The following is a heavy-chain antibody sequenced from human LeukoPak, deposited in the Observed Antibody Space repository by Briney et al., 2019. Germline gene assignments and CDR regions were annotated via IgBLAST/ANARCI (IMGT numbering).Heavy chain of an antibody. D-gene: IGHD5-18*01. Sequence: ASVKVSCKASEDTFTSYDINWVRQATGQGLEWMGWMNPNSGNTGYAQKFQGRVTMTRNTSISTAYMELSSLRSEDTAVYYCARGLRGGYSYGYVLAYWGQGTLVTVSS. J-gene: IGHJ4*02. CDR1: EDTFTSYD. CDR2: MNPNSGNT. CDR3: ARGLRGGYSYGYVLAY. V-gene: IGHV1-8*01.